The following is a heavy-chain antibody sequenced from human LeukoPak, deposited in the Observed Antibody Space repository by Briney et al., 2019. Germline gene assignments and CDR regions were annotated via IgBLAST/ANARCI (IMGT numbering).Heavy chain of an antibody. Sequence: PGGSLRLSCTAAGFSLSMYWMSWVRQAPGKGLEWVSSISSSSSFIYYADSVKGRFTISRDNAKNSLFLQMNVLRAEDTAVYYCARDLTRCGGDCGDYLGQGTLVTVSS. V-gene: IGHV3-21*01. CDR2: ISSSSSFI. J-gene: IGHJ4*02. CDR3: ARDLTRCGGDCGDY. D-gene: IGHD2-21*02. CDR1: GFSLSMYW.